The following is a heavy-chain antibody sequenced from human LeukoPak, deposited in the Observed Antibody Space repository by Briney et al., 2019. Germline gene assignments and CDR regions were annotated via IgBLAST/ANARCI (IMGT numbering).Heavy chain of an antibody. J-gene: IGHJ5*02. Sequence: GGSLRLSCAASGFTFRTYSMNWVRQAPGKGLEWVSTISSHSIYYADSVKGRFTISRDNAKNSLYLQMNSLRAEDTAVYYCAREGGIVVVVARYNWFDPWGQGTLVTVSS. CDR2: ISSHSI. CDR3: AREGGIVVVVARYNWFDP. CDR1: GFTFRTYS. D-gene: IGHD2-15*01. V-gene: IGHV3-21*01.